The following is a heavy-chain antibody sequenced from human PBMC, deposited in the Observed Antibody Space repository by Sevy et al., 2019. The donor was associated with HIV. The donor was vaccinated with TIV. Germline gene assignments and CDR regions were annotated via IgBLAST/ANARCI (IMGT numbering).Heavy chain of an antibody. CDR3: AKGMQFSFMLSQVPLTAFES. CDR2: ILPVFGTT. Sequence: VKVSCQTSGGTFSNHIINWVRQAPGHEFEWVGGILPVFGTTNYAQRFRGRVTFAADDSTRTHYMELSSLRSDDTAFYYCAKGMQFSFMLSQVPLTAFESWGQGTLVTVSS. CDR1: GGTFSNHI. V-gene: IGHV1-69*13. D-gene: IGHD3-16*02. J-gene: IGHJ4*02.